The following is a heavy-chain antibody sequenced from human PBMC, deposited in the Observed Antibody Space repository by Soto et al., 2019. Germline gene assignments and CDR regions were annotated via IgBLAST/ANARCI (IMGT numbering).Heavy chain of an antibody. CDR2: IDPSDSYT. J-gene: IGHJ4*02. CDR1: GYSFTNYL. V-gene: IGHV5-10-1*03. Sequence: EVQLVQSGAEVKKPGESLRISCKGSGYSFTNYLIGWVRQMPGKGLEWMGRIDPSDSYTNYSPSFQGHVTISADKSISSAYLQWSGLKASDTAMYYCARWVTGVYYFDYWGQGTLVTVSS. CDR3: ARWVTGVYYFDY. D-gene: IGHD2-8*01.